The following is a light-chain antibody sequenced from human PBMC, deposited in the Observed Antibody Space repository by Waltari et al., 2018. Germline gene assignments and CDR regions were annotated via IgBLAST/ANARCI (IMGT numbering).Light chain of an antibody. CDR1: TNDTSTYNP. J-gene: IGLJ1*01. V-gene: IGLV2-18*02. CDR2: EVI. Sequence: HSALTQPPSVSGSPGPSVTISCTGTTNDTSTYNPVSWYQQAPGTAPTLILYEVINRPPGVPDRFSGSKSGGTASLTISGLQAEDEADYYCTSYTVSDFYVFGTGTKVTVL. CDR3: TSYTVSDFYV.